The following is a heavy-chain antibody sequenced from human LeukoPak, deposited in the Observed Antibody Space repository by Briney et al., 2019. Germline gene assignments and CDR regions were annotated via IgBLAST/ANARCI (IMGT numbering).Heavy chain of an antibody. CDR3: ARHKVTMIVVADDY. CDR2: INHSGST. J-gene: IGHJ4*02. CDR1: GFTFSSYA. D-gene: IGHD3-22*01. V-gene: IGHV4-34*01. Sequence: GSLRLSCAASGFTFSSYAMSWIRQPPGKGLEWIGEINHSGSTNYNPSLKSRVTISVDTSKNQFSLKLSSVTAADTAVYYCARHKVTMIVVADDYWGQGTLVTVSS.